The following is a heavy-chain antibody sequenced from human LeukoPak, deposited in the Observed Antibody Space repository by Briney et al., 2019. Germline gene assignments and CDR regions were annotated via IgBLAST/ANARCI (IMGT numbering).Heavy chain of an antibody. V-gene: IGHV3-30*04. Sequence: GGSLRLSCVASGFNCSTYAMHWVRQAPGKGLEWVAVISDDGSNKFYADSVKGRFTISRDNSKNTLPLQMNSLRAEDTAVYYCAKRGSCTSTSCLSTAFDYWGQGTLVTVSS. D-gene: IGHD2-2*01. CDR3: AKRGSCTSTSCLSTAFDY. CDR2: ISDDGSNK. CDR1: GFNCSTYA. J-gene: IGHJ4*02.